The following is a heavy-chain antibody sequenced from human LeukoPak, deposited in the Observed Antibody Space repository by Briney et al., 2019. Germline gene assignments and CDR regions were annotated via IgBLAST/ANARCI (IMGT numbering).Heavy chain of an antibody. V-gene: IGHV4-34*01. CDR3: ARGSRVLSKYCSGSTCYTASSPGRVRFDY. D-gene: IGHD2-15*01. Sequence: SETLSLTCAVYGGSFSGYYWSWIRQPPGKGLEWIGDINHSGSTNYNPSLKSRVSISVDTSKNQFSLRLNSVTAADTAVYYCARGSRVLSKYCSGSTCYTASSPGRVRFDYWGQGTLVTVSS. CDR2: INHSGST. CDR1: GGSFSGYY. J-gene: IGHJ4*02.